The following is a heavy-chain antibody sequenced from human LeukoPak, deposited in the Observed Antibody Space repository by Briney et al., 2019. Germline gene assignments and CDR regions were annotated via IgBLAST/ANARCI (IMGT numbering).Heavy chain of an antibody. CDR1: GYTFTSYD. V-gene: IGHV1-18*01. J-gene: IGHJ4*02. Sequence: ASVKVSCKTSGYTFTSYDINWVRQATGQGLEWMGWISAYNGNTNYAQKLQGRVTMTTDTSTSTAYMELRSLRSDDTAVYYCARGATVTTEGYFDYWGQGTLVTVPS. CDR3: ARGATVTTEGYFDY. CDR2: ISAYNGNT. D-gene: IGHD4-17*01.